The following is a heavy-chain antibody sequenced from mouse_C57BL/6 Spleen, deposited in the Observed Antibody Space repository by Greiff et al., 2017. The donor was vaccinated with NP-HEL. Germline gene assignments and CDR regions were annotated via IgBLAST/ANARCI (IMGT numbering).Heavy chain of an antibody. V-gene: IGHV1-72*01. CDR1: GYTFTSYW. D-gene: IGHD1-1*01. J-gene: IGHJ4*01. CDR3: ARSTVVATRAMDY. CDR2: IDPNSGGT. Sequence: VKQSCKASGYTFTSYWMHWVKQRPGRGLEWIGRIDPNSGGTKYNEKFKSKATLTVDKPSSTAYMQLSSLTSEDSAVYYCARSTVVATRAMDYWGQGTSVTVSS.